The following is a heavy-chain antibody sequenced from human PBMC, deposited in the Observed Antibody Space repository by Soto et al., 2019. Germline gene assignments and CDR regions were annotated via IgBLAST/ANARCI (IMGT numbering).Heavy chain of an antibody. CDR1: GFTFSSYG. CDR2: IWYDGSNK. Sequence: GGSLRLSCAASGFTFSSYGMHWVRQAPGKGLEWVAVIWYDGSNKYYADSVKGRFTISRDNSKNTLYLQMNSLRAEDTAVYYCARDGSYYDSSGYYYYYGMDVWGQGTTVTVSS. CDR3: ARDGSYYDSSGYYYYYGMDV. V-gene: IGHV3-33*01. J-gene: IGHJ6*02. D-gene: IGHD3-22*01.